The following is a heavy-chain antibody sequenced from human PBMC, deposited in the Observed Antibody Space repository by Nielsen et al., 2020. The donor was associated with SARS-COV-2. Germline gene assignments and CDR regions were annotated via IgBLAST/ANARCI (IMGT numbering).Heavy chain of an antibody. D-gene: IGHD6-13*01. Sequence: GGSLRLSCAASGFTFSSYAMHWVRQAPGKGLEWVAVISYDGSNKYYADSVKGRFTISRDNSKNTLYLQMNSLRAEDTAVYYCASLAAAGLDYWGQGTPVTVSS. CDR2: ISYDGSNK. J-gene: IGHJ4*02. CDR3: ASLAAAGLDY. V-gene: IGHV3-30*04. CDR1: GFTFSSYA.